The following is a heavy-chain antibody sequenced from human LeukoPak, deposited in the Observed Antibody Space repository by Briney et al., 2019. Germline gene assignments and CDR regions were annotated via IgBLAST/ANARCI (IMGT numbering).Heavy chain of an antibody. CDR1: GFSFSTHW. CDR3: VRDSRVPSSVFGIFYHYLDV. V-gene: IGHV3-7*01. Sequence: QSGGSLRVSCVASGFSFSTHWMNWVRQAPGKGLEWVANMKKDGSERYYADSVKGRFSTSRDNAKNSLYLQINSLRAEDTAVYCCVRDSRVPSSVFGIFYHYLDVWVKGTTVTVSS. CDR2: MKKDGSER. D-gene: IGHD1-26*01. J-gene: IGHJ6*04.